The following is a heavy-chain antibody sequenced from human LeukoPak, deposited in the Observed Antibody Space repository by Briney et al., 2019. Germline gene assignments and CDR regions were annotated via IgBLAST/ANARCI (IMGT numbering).Heavy chain of an antibody. D-gene: IGHD1-26*01. V-gene: IGHV3-30*02. Sequence: GGSLRLSCAASGFTFSSYGMHWVRQAPGKGLEWVAFIRYDGSNKYYADSVKGRFTISRDNSKNTPYLQMNSLRAEDTAVYYCAKDRGSVGATTFDYWGQGTLVTVSS. CDR3: AKDRGSVGATTFDY. J-gene: IGHJ4*02. CDR1: GFTFSSYG. CDR2: IRYDGSNK.